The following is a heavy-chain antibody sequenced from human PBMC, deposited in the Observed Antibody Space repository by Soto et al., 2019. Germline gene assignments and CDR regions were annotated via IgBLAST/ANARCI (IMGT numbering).Heavy chain of an antibody. D-gene: IGHD6-13*01. V-gene: IGHV1-18*01. CDR2: ISAYNGNT. J-gene: IGHJ4*02. CDR3: ARGKPNYFDY. CDR1: GYTFTSYG. Sequence: GASVKVSCKASGYTFTSYGISWVRQAPGQGLEWMGWISAYNGNTNYAQKFQGRVTITADESTSTAYMELSSLRSEDTAVYYCARGKPNYFDYWGQGTLVTVSS.